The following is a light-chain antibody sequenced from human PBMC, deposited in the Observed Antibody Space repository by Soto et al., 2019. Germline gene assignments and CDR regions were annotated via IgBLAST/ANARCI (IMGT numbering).Light chain of an antibody. V-gene: IGKV3-15*01. CDR3: QKYNNWPGWT. CDR2: GAS. J-gene: IGKJ1*01. Sequence: EIVMTQSPATLSVSPGERATLSCRASQSVSSNLAWYQQKPGQAPRLLIYGASTRATGIPARFSGSGSGTEFTITISSLQSEDFVVYYCQKYNNWPGWTFGQGTKVEIK. CDR1: QSVSSN.